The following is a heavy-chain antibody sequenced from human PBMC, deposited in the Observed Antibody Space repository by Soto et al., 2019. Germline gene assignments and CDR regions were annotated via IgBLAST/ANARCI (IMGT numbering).Heavy chain of an antibody. D-gene: IGHD3-9*01. Sequence: EVQLVESGGDLVQPGGSLKLSCAASGFTFGASNLQWVRQASGKGLEWLGRIGSKGETYATTYAASGKGRFTISRDDSKQTAYLQMNNLESEDTAVYYCSRDDSDWFFNWGRGTLVTVSS. CDR3: SRDDSDWFFN. J-gene: IGHJ4*02. CDR1: GFTFGASN. CDR2: IGSKGETYAT. V-gene: IGHV3-73*02.